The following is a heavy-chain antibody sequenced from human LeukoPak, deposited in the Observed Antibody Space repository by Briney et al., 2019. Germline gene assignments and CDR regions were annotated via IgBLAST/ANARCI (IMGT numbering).Heavy chain of an antibody. CDR2: LYSDGNT. Sequence: GGSLRLSCAASGFTVITNDMTWVRQAPGKGLDWVSVLYSDGNTKYADSVQGRFIISRDNSKNTLYLEMNSLSPDDTAVYYCARGVEPLAANTLAYWGQGTLVTVSS. J-gene: IGHJ4*02. D-gene: IGHD1-14*01. V-gene: IGHV3-53*01. CDR3: ARGVEPLAANTLAY. CDR1: GFTVITND.